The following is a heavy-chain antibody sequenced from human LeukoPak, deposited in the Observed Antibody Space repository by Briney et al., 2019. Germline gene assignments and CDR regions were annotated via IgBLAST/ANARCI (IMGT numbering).Heavy chain of an antibody. D-gene: IGHD3-22*01. CDR2: IYYSGST. V-gene: IGHV4-59*01. CDR3: VRYYYDSSGYYYYFDY. Sequence: SETLSLTCTVSGGSISSYYWSWIRPPPGKGLEWIGYIYYSGSTNYNPSLKSRVTISVDTSKNQFSLKLSSVTAADTAVYYCVRYYYDSSGYYYYFDYWGQGTLVTVSS. CDR1: GGSISSYY. J-gene: IGHJ4*02.